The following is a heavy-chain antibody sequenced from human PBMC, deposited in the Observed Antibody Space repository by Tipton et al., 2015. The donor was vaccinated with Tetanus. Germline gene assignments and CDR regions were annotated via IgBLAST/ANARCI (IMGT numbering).Heavy chain of an antibody. Sequence: TLSLTCTVSGASISTYSWTWIRQSPGKGLEWIAYLYSSGNTNYNPSLKTRVTMSPDTSKNQVSLRLNSVTAADTAVYYCARAGEGGYDATMGFYYYYMDVWGKGTTVTVSS. D-gene: IGHD5-12*01. V-gene: IGHV4-59*01. CDR1: GASISTYS. J-gene: IGHJ6*03. CDR2: LYSSGNT. CDR3: ARAGEGGYDATMGFYYYYMDV.